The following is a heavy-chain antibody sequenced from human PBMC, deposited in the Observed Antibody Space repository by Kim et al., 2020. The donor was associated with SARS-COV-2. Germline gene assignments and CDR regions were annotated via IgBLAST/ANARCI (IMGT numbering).Heavy chain of an antibody. V-gene: IGHV3-23*01. CDR2: IDGSDGTT. D-gene: IGHD2-21*01. Sequence: GGSLRLSCTTSGFTFTGHAMSWVRQAPGKGLEWVSSIDGSDGTTYYVDSVRGRFTISRDDSKNTLYLQMSALTGDDTAVYYCMKGGWGWIWDHWGQGTLV. J-gene: IGHJ4*02. CDR1: GFTFTGHA. CDR3: MKGGWGWIWDH.